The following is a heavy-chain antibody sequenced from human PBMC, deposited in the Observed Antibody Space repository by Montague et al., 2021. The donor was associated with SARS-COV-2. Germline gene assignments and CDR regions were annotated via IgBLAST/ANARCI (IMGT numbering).Heavy chain of an antibody. D-gene: IGHD6-19*01. CDR2: ISKDGSEE. J-gene: IGHJ4*02. Sequence: SLRLSCAASGFTVSAYWLTWVRQAPGKGLEWVASISKDGSEENSMYSXKVLFPISRDNAKSSLYLQMNSLRAEDTAVFYCARVVSNGWTFDYWGQGTLVTVSS. CDR1: GFTVSAYW. V-gene: IGHV3-7*03. CDR3: ARVVSNGWTFDY.